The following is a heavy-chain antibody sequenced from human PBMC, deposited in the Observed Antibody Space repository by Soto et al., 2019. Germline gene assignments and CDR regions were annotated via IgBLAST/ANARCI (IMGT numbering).Heavy chain of an antibody. CDR2: INYNGRT. D-gene: IGHD6-13*01. V-gene: IGHV4-59*01. Sequence: SETLSLTCTVSGGSISTYYWSWIRQPPGKGLEWIGYINYNGRTNYYPSLKSRVTMSLDTSKNQFSLKLRSVTAADTAVFYCARYAGSSWFDYWGQGTLVTVSS. CDR1: GGSISTYY. CDR3: ARYAGSSWFDY. J-gene: IGHJ4*02.